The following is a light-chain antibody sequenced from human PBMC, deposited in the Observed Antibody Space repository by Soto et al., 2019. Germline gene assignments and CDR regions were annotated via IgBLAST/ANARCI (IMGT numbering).Light chain of an antibody. CDR2: GAS. Sequence: EIVMTQSPATLSVSPVERATLSCRASHSVSSNLAWYQQKPGQAPRLLIYGASTRATGIPARFSGSGSGTEFTLTISSRQSEDFAVYYCQHYNNWPPWTFGQGTKVEIK. V-gene: IGKV3-15*01. CDR1: HSVSSN. J-gene: IGKJ1*01. CDR3: QHYNNWPPWT.